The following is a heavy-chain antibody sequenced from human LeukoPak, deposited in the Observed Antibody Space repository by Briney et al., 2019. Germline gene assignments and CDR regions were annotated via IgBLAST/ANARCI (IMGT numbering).Heavy chain of an antibody. CDR3: ARMGRLAYSSSSARVGNWFDP. CDR2: IYPGDSDT. D-gene: IGHD6-6*01. V-gene: IGHV5-51*01. Sequence: GESLKISCKGSGYSFTSYWIGWARQMPGKGLEWMGIIYPGDSDTRYSPSFQGQVTISADKSISTAYLQWSSLKASDTAMYYCARMGRLAYSSSSARVGNWFDPWGQGTLVTVSS. CDR1: GYSFTSYW. J-gene: IGHJ5*02.